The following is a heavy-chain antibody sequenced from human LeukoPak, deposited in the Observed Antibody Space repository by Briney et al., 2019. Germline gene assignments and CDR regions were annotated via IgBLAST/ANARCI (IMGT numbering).Heavy chain of an antibody. J-gene: IGHJ5*02. D-gene: IGHD2-15*01. CDR3: ARDTGFCSGGSCYSGGFDP. CDR2: ISYDGSNK. CDR1: GFTFSSYA. V-gene: IGHV3-30-3*01. Sequence: GGSLRLSCAASGFTFSSYAMHWVRQAPGKGLEWVAVISYDGSNKYYADSVKGRFTISRDNSKNTLYLQMNSLRAEDTAVYYCARDTGFCSGGSCYSGGFDPWGQGTLVTVSS.